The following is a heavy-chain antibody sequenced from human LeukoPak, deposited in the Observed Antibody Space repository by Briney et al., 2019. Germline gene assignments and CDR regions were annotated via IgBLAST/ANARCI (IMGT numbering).Heavy chain of an antibody. Sequence: GGSLRLSCAASGFTFSNYAMSWVRQAPGKGLEWVSAISDSGGSTYYADSVKGRFTISRDNAKNSLYLQMNSLRAEDTALYYCAKASRGYSSGWYDLENYYYYGMDVWGQGTTVTVSS. CDR1: GFTFSNYA. D-gene: IGHD6-19*01. J-gene: IGHJ6*02. CDR2: ISDSGGST. CDR3: AKASRGYSSGWYDLENYYYYGMDV. V-gene: IGHV3-23*01.